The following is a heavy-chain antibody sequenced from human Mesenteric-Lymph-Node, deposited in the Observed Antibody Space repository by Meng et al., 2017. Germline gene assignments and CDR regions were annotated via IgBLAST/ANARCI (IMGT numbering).Heavy chain of an antibody. CDR2: ISGSGGST. Sequence: EVQLVGSGGGLVPPGGSLRLSCAASGFTFSNSAMSWVRQAPGKGLEWVSAISGSGGSTYYAESVKGRFTISRDNSKNTLYLQMNSLRAEDTAVYHCARGEWFSDYWGQGTLVTVSS. CDR1: GFTFSNSA. V-gene: IGHV3-23*04. CDR3: ARGEWFSDY. J-gene: IGHJ4*02. D-gene: IGHD3-3*01.